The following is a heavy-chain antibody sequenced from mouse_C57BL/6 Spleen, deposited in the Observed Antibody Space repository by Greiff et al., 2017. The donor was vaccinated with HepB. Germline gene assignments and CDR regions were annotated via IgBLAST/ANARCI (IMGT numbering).Heavy chain of an antibody. V-gene: IGHV3-6*01. J-gene: IGHJ3*01. CDR2: ISYDGSN. Sequence: VQLQQSGPGLVKPSQSLSLTCSVTGYSITSGYYWNWIRQFPGNKLEWMGYISYDGSNNYNPSLKNRISITRDTSKNQFFLKLNSVTTEDTATYYCARDIDAYWGQGTLVTVSA. CDR1: GYSITSGYY. CDR3: ARDIDAY.